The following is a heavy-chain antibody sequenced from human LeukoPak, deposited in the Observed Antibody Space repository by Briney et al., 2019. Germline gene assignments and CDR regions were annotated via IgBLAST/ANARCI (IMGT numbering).Heavy chain of an antibody. V-gene: IGHV3-9*01. D-gene: IGHD6-19*01. CDR1: GFTFDDYA. CDR2: ISWNSGSI. J-gene: IGHJ3*02. Sequence: GGSLRLSCAASGFTFDDYAMHWVRPAPGKGLEWVSGISWNSGSIGYADSVKGRFTISRDNAKNSLYLQMNSLRADGTALYYCAKDTPVAGLAHDAFDIWGQGTMVTVSS. CDR3: AKDTPVAGLAHDAFDI.